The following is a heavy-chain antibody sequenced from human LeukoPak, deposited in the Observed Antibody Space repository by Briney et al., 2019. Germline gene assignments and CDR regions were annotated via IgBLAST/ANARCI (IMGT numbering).Heavy chain of an antibody. CDR1: GFTFSSYA. J-gene: IGHJ4*02. D-gene: IGHD4-17*01. V-gene: IGHV3-23*01. CDR2: ISGSGGTT. CDR3: ANGPFTVTNHYFDY. Sequence: GGSLRLSCAASGFTFSSYAMSWVRQAPGKGLEWVSAISGSGGTTYYADSVKGRFTISRDNSKNTLYLQMNSLRAEDTAIYYCANGPFTVTNHYFDYWGQGALVTVSS.